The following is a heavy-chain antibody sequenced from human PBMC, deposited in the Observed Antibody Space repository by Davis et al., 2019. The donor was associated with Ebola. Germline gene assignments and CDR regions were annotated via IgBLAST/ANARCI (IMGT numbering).Heavy chain of an antibody. CDR2: IYYSGST. Sequence: SETLSLTCTVSGGSISSYYWSWIRRPPGKGLEWIGYIYYSGSTNYNPSLKSRVTISVDTSKNQFSLKLSSVTAADTAVYYCARNPGYCSGGSCYPNWFDPWGQGTLVTVSS. V-gene: IGHV4-59*01. CDR1: GGSISSYY. D-gene: IGHD2-15*01. J-gene: IGHJ5*02. CDR3: ARNPGYCSGGSCYPNWFDP.